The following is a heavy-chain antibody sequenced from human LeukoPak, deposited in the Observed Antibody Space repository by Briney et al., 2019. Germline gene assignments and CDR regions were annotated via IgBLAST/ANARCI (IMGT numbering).Heavy chain of an antibody. Sequence: ASVKVSCKASGYTFTGYYMHWVRQAPGQGLEWMGIINPSGGSTSYAQKFQGRVTMTRDTSTSTVYMELSSLRSEDTAVYYCARVARAYGSGSYLFDYWGQGTLVTVSS. CDR2: INPSGGST. D-gene: IGHD3-10*01. CDR1: GYTFTGYY. CDR3: ARVARAYGSGSYLFDY. J-gene: IGHJ4*02. V-gene: IGHV1-46*01.